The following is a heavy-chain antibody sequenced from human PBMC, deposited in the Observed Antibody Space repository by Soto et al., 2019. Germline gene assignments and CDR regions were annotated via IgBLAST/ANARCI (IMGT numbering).Heavy chain of an antibody. CDR2: ISAYNGNT. CDR3: ARVIVRGYYNAFDI. J-gene: IGHJ3*02. D-gene: IGHD3-9*01. CDR1: GYTFTSYG. Sequence: ASVKVSCKASGYTFTSYGISWVRQAPGQGLEWMGGISAYNGNTNYAQKLQGRVTMTTDTSTSTAYMELSSLRSEDTAVYYCARVIVRGYYNAFDIWGQGTMVTVSS. V-gene: IGHV1-18*01.